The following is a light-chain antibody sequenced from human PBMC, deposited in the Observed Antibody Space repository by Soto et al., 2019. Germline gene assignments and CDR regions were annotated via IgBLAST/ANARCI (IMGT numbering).Light chain of an antibody. V-gene: IGKV3-15*01. J-gene: IGKJ2*01. Sequence: EILLTQSPGTLSLSPGERATLSCRASQGVGTNLAWYQQRPGQAPRLLIYAASTRATGIPARFSGRGSGTEFTLTISSLQSEDFALYFCQQYNNWPLYSFGQGTKLEIK. CDR3: QQYNNWPLYS. CDR2: AAS. CDR1: QGVGTN.